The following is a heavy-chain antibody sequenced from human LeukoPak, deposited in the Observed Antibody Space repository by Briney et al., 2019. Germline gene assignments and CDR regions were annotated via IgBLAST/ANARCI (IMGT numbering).Heavy chain of an antibody. D-gene: IGHD3-22*01. Sequence: PGGSLRLSCAASGFTFSDYYMSWIRQAPGKGLEWVSYFSSSGSTIYYADSVKGRFTISRDNAKNSLYLQMNSLRAEDTAVYYCASSRRGYDYEDYYDSSGYYVDYWGQGTLVTVSS. CDR2: FSSSGSTI. V-gene: IGHV3-11*01. CDR1: GFTFSDYY. CDR3: ASSRRGYDYEDYYDSSGYYVDY. J-gene: IGHJ4*02.